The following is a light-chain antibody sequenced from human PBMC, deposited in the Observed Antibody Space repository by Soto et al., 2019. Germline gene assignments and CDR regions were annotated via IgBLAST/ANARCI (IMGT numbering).Light chain of an antibody. J-gene: IGKJ2*01. CDR1: QSVTSTF. V-gene: IGKV3-20*01. CDR3: QHYGGSLYT. Sequence: EIVLTQSPGTLSLSPGERATLSCRASQSVTSTFLAWYQQKRGQAPRLVIQGASRRATGIPDRFSGSGSGTDFTLTISRLEPEDFAVYYCQHYGGSLYTFGQGTKLEI. CDR2: GAS.